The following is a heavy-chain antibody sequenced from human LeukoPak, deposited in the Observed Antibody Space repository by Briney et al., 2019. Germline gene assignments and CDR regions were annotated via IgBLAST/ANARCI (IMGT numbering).Heavy chain of an antibody. CDR2: ISPVNSDT. D-gene: IGHD4-23*01. J-gene: IGHJ4*02. CDR1: GYIFNNYW. V-gene: IGHV5-51*01. CDR3: ARHGSVVTRLNFFDW. Sequence: GESLKISCTCSGYIFNNYWIGWVRQMPGKGLEGMGIISPVNSDTKYSPSFQGQVTISVDKSISTAYLQWSSLKASDTAMYYCARHGSVVTRLNFFDWWGQGTLVTVSS.